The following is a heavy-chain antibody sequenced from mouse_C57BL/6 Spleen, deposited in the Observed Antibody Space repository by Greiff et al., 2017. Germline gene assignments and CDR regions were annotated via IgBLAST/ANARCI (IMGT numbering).Heavy chain of an antibody. Sequence: EVKLQESGGGLVQPKGSLKLSCAASGFSFNTYAMNWVRQAPGKGLEWVARIRSKSNNYATYYADSVKDRFTISRDDSESMLYLQMNNLKTEDTAMYYFVRQGFYYDYGGYFDVWGTGTTVTVSS. CDR3: VRQGFYYDYGGYFDV. CDR1: GFSFNTYA. CDR2: IRSKSNNYAT. D-gene: IGHD2-4*01. J-gene: IGHJ1*03. V-gene: IGHV10-1*01.